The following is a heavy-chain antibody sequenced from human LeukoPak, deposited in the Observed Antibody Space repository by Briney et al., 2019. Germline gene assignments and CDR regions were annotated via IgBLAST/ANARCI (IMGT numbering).Heavy chain of an antibody. Sequence: GGSLRLSCAASGFTFTTYWMTWVRQAPGKGLEWVANIKQDGSEKYYVDSVKGRFTISRDNARGSLFLQMNSLRAEDTAVYYCARDRLVTTFYYFYGMDIWGRGTTVTVSS. CDR1: GFTFTTYW. J-gene: IGHJ6*02. D-gene: IGHD4-17*01. CDR2: IKQDGSEK. V-gene: IGHV3-7*01. CDR3: ARDRLVTTFYYFYGMDI.